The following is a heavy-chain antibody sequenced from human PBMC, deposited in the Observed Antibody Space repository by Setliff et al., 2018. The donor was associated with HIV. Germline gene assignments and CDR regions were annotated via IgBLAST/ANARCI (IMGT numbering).Heavy chain of an antibody. CDR2: IYPQDSDI. CDR3: ARHTIDISLLVVQDPGPFDL. Sequence: GESLKISCTGSGYSFSNHWIGWVRQMPGRGLEWVGIIYPQDSDIRYGPSFKGHVTISADRSRNTAYLQWSALRASDTAMYFCARHTIDISLLVVQDPGPFDLWGRGTMVTVSS. J-gene: IGHJ3*01. CDR1: GYSFSNHW. V-gene: IGHV5-51*01. D-gene: IGHD3-10*01.